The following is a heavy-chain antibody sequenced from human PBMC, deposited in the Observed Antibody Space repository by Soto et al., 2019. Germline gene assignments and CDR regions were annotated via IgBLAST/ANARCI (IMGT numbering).Heavy chain of an antibody. CDR1: GFTSSDYY. D-gene: IGHD6-13*01. CDR3: ARDRSSSWYGRGYHYYGMDV. V-gene: IGHV3-11*01. Sequence: QVQLVESGGGLVKPGGSLRLSCAASGFTSSDYYMSWIRQAPGKGLEYISYISSSGNTIYNADSVRGRFTISRDNAKNSLYRQMNSLRAEDTAVYYCARDRSSSWYGRGYHYYGMDVWGQGTTVTVSS. J-gene: IGHJ6*02. CDR2: ISSSGNTI.